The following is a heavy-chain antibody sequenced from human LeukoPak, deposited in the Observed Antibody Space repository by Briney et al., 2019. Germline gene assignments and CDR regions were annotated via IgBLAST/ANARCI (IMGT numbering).Heavy chain of an antibody. CDR3: TTHRGAIVAFDI. D-gene: IGHD3-10*01. V-gene: IGHV3-15*01. Sequence: GGSLRLSCAASGFTFSNAWMSWVRQAPGKGLEWVGRIKSKTDGGTTDYAAPVKGRFTISRDDSKNTLYLQMNSLKTEDTAVYYCTTHRGAIVAFDIWGQGTMVTVSS. J-gene: IGHJ3*02. CDR2: IKSKTDGGTT. CDR1: GFTFSNAW.